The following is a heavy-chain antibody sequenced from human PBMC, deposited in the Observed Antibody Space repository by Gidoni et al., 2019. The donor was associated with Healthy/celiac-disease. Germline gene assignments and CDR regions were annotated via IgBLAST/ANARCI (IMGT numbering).Heavy chain of an antibody. CDR3: ATGIFGVVTPPDDAFDI. D-gene: IGHD3-3*01. V-gene: IGHV1-24*01. CDR1: GYTLTELS. CDR2: FDPEDGET. Sequence: QVQLVQSGAEVKKPGASVKVPCKVSGYTLTELSMHWVRQAPGKGLEWMGGFDPEDGETIYAQKFQGRVTMTEDTSTDTAYMELSSLRSEDTAVYYCATGIFGVVTPPDDAFDIWGQGTMVTVSS. J-gene: IGHJ3*02.